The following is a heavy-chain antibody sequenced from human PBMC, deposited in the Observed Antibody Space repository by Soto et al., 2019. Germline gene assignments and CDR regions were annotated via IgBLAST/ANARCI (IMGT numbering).Heavy chain of an antibody. J-gene: IGHJ4*02. CDR3: ARVHDSSAYYSYFDY. D-gene: IGHD3-22*01. Sequence: LRLSCAASGFTFSPYTMHWVRQAPGKGLEWVSSISSGSSLLYYADSVRGRFTISRDNAKNSLYLQMNSLRADDTAVYYCARVHDSSAYYSYFDYWGQGTLVTVSS. CDR1: GFTFSPYT. V-gene: IGHV3-21*01. CDR2: ISSGSSLL.